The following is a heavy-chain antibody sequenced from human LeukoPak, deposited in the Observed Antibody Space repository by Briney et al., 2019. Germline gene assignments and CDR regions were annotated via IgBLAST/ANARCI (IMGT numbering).Heavy chain of an antibody. CDR2: MNPNSGNT. Sequence: GSSVKVSCKASGGTFSSYAINWVRQATGQGLEWMGWMNPNSGNTGYAQKFQGRVTMTRNTSISTAYMELSSLRSEDTAVHYCARGRRLWFGELTFSDAFDIWGQGTMITVSS. J-gene: IGHJ3*02. CDR3: ARGRRLWFGELTFSDAFDI. CDR1: GGTFSSYA. D-gene: IGHD3-10*01. V-gene: IGHV1-8*02.